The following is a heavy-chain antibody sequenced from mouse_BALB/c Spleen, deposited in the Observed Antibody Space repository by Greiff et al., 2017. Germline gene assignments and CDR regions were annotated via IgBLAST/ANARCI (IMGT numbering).Heavy chain of an antibody. V-gene: IGHV1-69*02. CDR2: IYPSDSYT. CDR3: TRRNYDYDEGFAY. Sequence: QVQLQQPGAELVRPGASVKLSCKAPGYTFTSYWLNWVKQRPGQGLEWIGNIYPSDSYTNYNQKFKDKATLTVDKSSSTAYMQLSSPTSEDSAVYYCTRRNYDYDEGFAYWGQGTLVTVSA. D-gene: IGHD2-4*01. J-gene: IGHJ3*01. CDR1: GYTFTSYW.